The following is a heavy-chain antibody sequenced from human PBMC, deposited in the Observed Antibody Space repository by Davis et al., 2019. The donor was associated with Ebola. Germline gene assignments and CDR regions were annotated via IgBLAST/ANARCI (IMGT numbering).Heavy chain of an antibody. D-gene: IGHD4-23*01. CDR1: GGSFSGYY. CDR3: ARRYGGRY. Sequence: SETLSLTCAVYGGSFSGYYWSWIRQPPGKGLEWIGEVNPSGSTNYSPSLRSRVTISVDTSKNQFSLKLTSVTAADTAVYYCARRYGGRYWGQGTLVTVSS. J-gene: IGHJ4*02. CDR2: VNPSGST. V-gene: IGHV4-34*01.